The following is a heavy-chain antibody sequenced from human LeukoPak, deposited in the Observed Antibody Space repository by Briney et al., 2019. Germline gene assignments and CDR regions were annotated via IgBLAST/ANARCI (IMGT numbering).Heavy chain of an antibody. J-gene: IGHJ4*02. Sequence: ASVKVSCKASGYTFTGYYMHWVRQAPGQGLEWMGWINPNSGGTNYAQKFQGRVTMTRDTSISTAYMELSRLRSDDTAVYYCARAQILGRIVVVVAATPDFDYWGQGTLVTVSS. CDR1: GYTFTGYY. D-gene: IGHD2-15*01. CDR3: ARAQILGRIVVVVAATPDFDY. CDR2: INPNSGGT. V-gene: IGHV1-2*02.